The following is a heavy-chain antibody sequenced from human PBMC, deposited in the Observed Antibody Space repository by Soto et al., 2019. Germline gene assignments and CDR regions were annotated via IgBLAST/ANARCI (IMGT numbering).Heavy chain of an antibody. D-gene: IGHD1-26*01. Sequence: QLQLQESGPGLVKPSETLSLTCTVSGGSIKNTGANWGWVRQPPGKGLEWIGSVYYTGTTYYNPSLQSRVTRSIDTSKNQYSLSVNSVAAADTAAYYCATHTSGSRNGPHTWGQGTLVTVSS. CDR1: GGSIKNTGAN. J-gene: IGHJ5*02. V-gene: IGHV4-39*01. CDR3: ATHTSGSRNGPHT. CDR2: VYYTGTT.